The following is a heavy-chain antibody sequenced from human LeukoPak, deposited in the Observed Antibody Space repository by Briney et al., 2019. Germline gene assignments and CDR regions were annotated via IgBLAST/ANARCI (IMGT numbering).Heavy chain of an antibody. CDR3: ARDLGSSWFNFDY. D-gene: IGHD6-13*01. V-gene: IGHV3-48*04. Sequence: PGRSLRLSCAASGFTFSSYSMNWVRRAPGKGLEWVSYITSTSGTTDYADSVKGRFTISRDNAKNSLYLQMNSLRAEDTAVYYCARDLGSSWFNFDYWGQGTLVTVSS. J-gene: IGHJ4*02. CDR2: ITSTSGTT. CDR1: GFTFSSYS.